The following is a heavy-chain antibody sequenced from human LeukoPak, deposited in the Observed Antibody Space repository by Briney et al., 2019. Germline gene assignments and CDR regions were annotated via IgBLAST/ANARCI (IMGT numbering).Heavy chain of an antibody. CDR1: GFTFSSYW. Sequence: GGSLRLSCAASGFTFSSYWMSWVRQAPGKGLEWVANIKQDGSEKYYVDSVKGRFTISRDNAKNSLYLQMNSLRAEDTAVYYCARVAPRSWAYYYYMDVWGKGTTVTVSS. J-gene: IGHJ6*03. D-gene: IGHD6-13*01. V-gene: IGHV3-7*01. CDR2: IKQDGSEK. CDR3: ARVAPRSWAYYYYMDV.